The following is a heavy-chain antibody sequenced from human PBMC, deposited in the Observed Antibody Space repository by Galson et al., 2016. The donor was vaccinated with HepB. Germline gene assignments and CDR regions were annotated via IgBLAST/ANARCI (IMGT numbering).Heavy chain of an antibody. J-gene: IGHJ6*02. V-gene: IGHV7-4-1*02. CDR2: IGTNTGNP. D-gene: IGHD3-10*01. CDR3: ARDDSSGGSYYYYGLDV. Sequence: SVKVSCKASGFTFTNYAINWVRQAPGQGLEWMGWIGTNTGNPTYAQGFTGRFPFSLDTSVSTAYLQISSLKTEDTALYFCARDDSSGGSYYYYGLDVWGQGTTVIVSS. CDR1: GFTFTNYA.